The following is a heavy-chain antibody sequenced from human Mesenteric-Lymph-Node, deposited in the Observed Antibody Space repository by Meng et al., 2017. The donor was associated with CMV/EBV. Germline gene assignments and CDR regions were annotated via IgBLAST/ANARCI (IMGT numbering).Heavy chain of an antibody. CDR2: SYWDDDR. Sequence: GVAQIRQPPGKALEWRTLSYWDDDRRYSPSLKSRLIITKDASKNQVVLTMTNMDPVDTGTYYCAHSHGYYDTSGYYSLSPNQYFFDYWGQGTLVTVSS. CDR1: G. V-gene: IGHV2-5*02. D-gene: IGHD3-22*01. CDR3: AHSHGYYDTSGYYSLSPNQYFFDY. J-gene: IGHJ4*02.